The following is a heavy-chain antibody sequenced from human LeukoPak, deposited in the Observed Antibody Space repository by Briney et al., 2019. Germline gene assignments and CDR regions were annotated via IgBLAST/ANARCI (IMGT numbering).Heavy chain of an antibody. J-gene: IGHJ4*02. CDR2: ISGSGGST. D-gene: IGHD3-22*01. Sequence: GGSLRLSCAASGFTFSSYAMSWVRQAPGKGLEWVSAISGSGGSTYYADSVKGRFTISRDNSKNTLYLQMNSLRAEDTAVHYCAKDLVIVVVRPNYYFDYWGQGTLVTVSS. CDR3: AKDLVIVVVRPNYYFDY. CDR1: GFTFSSYA. V-gene: IGHV3-23*01.